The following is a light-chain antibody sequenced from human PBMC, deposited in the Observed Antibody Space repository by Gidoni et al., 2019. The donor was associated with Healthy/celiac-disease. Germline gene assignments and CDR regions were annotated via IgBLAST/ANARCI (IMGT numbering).Light chain of an antibody. CDR1: QRVSSY. CDR2: YAS. V-gene: IGKV3-11*01. CDR3: QQRSNWPPLT. J-gene: IGKJ4*01. Sequence: IVLTQSPATLSLSPGERATLSCRASQRVSSYLAWYQQKPGQAPRLLIYYASNRATGIPARFSGSGSGTDFTLTISSLEPEDFAVYYCQQRSNWPPLTFGGGTKVEIK.